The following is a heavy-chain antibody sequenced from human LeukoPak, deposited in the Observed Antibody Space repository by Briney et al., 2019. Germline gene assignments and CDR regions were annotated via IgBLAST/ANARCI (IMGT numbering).Heavy chain of an antibody. CDR1: GYTFTGYY. D-gene: IGHD3-16*01. CDR3: APSDAYSYYFDY. J-gene: IGHJ4*02. V-gene: IGHV1-2*02. Sequence: SVKVSCKASGYTFTGYYIHWVRQAPGQGLEWMGWINPNSGGTNYAQRFQGRVTMTRDTSISTAYMELSRLKSDDTAVYYCAPSDAYSYYFDYWGQGTLVTVS. CDR2: INPNSGGT.